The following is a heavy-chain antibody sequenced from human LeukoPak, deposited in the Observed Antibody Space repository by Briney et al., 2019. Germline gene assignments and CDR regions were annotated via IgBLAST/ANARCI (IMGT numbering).Heavy chain of an antibody. V-gene: IGHV3-48*03. D-gene: IGHD2-2*01. CDR3: ARDYCSSTSCQLTQNYGMDV. J-gene: IGHJ6*02. Sequence: PGGSLTLSCAASGFTFSSYEMNWVRQAPGKGLEWVSYISSSGSTIYYADSVKGRFTISRDNAKNSLYLQMNSLRAEDTAVYYCARDYCSSTSCQLTQNYGMDVWGQGTTVTVSS. CDR2: ISSSGSTI. CDR1: GFTFSSYE.